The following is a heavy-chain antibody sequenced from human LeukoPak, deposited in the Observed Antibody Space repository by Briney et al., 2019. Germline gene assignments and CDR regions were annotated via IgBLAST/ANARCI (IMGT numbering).Heavy chain of an antibody. CDR3: ARAFYYGLDV. CDR1: GGSISVFY. CDR2: ISSSGDT. Sequence: PSETLSLTCNVSGGSISVFYCNWIRQSPGKGLEWIGYISSSGDTNCNPSLKGRVIMSVDTSQGQFSLKLNLVTAADTAVYYCARAFYYGLDVWGQGTTVTVSS. J-gene: IGHJ6*02. V-gene: IGHV4-59*08.